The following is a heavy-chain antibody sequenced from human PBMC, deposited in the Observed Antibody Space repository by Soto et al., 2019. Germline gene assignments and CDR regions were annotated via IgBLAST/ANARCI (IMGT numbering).Heavy chain of an antibody. CDR1: GYTFTSYG. CDR2: ISAHNGNT. Sequence: QVHLVQSGAEVKKPGASVKVSCKASGYTFTSYGITWVRQAPGQGLEWMGWISAHNGNTDYAQKLQGRVIVTRDTSTGTGYMELRSLRSDDTAVYYCARGRYGDYWGQGALVTVSS. V-gene: IGHV1-18*01. J-gene: IGHJ4*02. D-gene: IGHD1-1*01. CDR3: ARGRYGDY.